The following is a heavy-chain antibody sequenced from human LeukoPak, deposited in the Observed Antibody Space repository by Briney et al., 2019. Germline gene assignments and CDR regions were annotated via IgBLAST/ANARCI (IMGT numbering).Heavy chain of an antibody. CDR1: GFTFSSYG. CDR3: AKMYSSSPGSLANAFDI. V-gene: IGHV3-33*06. CDR2: IWYDGSNK. J-gene: IGHJ3*02. D-gene: IGHD6-6*01. Sequence: GGSLRLSXAASGFTFSSYGMHWVRQPPGKGLEWVAVIWYDGSNKYYADSVKGRFTISRGNSKNTLYLQMNSLRAEDTAVYYCAKMYSSSPGSLANAFDIWGQGTVVTVSS.